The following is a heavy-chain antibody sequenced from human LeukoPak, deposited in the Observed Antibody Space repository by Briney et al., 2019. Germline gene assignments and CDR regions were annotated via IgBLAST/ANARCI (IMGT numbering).Heavy chain of an antibody. V-gene: IGHV1-2*02. CDR3: ARDALNYDFWSDLGGFYMDV. J-gene: IGHJ6*03. CDR1: GYTFTDYY. CDR2: INPNSGGT. D-gene: IGHD3-3*01. Sequence: WASVKVSCKASGYTFTDYYMHWVRQAPGQWLEWMGWINPNSGGTKYAQKSQGRVTMTRDTSISTAYMELSRLRSDDTAVYYCARDALNYDFWSDLGGFYMDVWGKGTTVTVSS.